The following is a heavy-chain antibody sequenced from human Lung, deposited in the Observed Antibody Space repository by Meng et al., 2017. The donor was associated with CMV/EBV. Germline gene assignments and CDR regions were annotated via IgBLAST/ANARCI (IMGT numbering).Heavy chain of an antibody. J-gene: IGHJ4*02. CDR3: ARTVGRELHFDY. D-gene: IGHD1-26*01. CDR1: GFSLSTSGMC. V-gene: IGHV2-70*18. Sequence: SGPTLVXPPPTLTLTCTFTGFSLSTSGMCVSWVRQPPGKALEWLALIDWDDDKYYSTSLKTRLTISKDTSKNQVVLTMTNMDPVDTATYYCARTVGRELHFDYWGQGTLVTVSS. CDR2: IDWDDDK.